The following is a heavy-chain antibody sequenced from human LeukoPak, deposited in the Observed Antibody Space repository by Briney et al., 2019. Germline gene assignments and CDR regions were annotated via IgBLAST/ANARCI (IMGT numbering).Heavy chain of an antibody. CDR3: ARNLIPEQLVLNF. Sequence: KPSETLSLTCTVSGGSISSYYWSWIRQPAGKGLEWIGRIYTSGSTNYNPSLKSRVTMSVDTSKNQFSLNLKSVTPEDTAVYYCARNLIPEQLVLNFWGQGTLVTVSS. J-gene: IGHJ4*02. CDR2: IYTSGST. CDR1: GGSISSYY. V-gene: IGHV4-4*07. D-gene: IGHD6-13*01.